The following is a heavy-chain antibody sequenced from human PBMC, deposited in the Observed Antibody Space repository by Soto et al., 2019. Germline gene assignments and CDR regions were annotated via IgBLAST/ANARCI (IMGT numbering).Heavy chain of an antibody. CDR2: FDPEDGET. D-gene: IGHD4-17*01. V-gene: IGHV1-24*01. J-gene: IGHJ6*02. CDR1: GYTLTELS. Sequence: ASVKVSCKVSGYTLTELSMHWVRQAPGKGLEWMGGFDPEDGETIYAQKFQGRVTMTEDTSTDTAYMELSSLRSEDTALYYCARVNYGDYYYGMDVWGQGTTVTVSS. CDR3: ARVNYGDYYYGMDV.